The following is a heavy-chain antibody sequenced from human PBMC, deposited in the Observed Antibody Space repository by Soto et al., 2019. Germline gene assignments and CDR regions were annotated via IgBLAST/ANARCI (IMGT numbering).Heavy chain of an antibody. Sequence: GGSLRLSCAASGFTFSSYAMHWVRQAPGKGLEWVAVISYDGSNKYYADSVKGRFTISRDNSKNTLYLQMNSLRAEDTAVYYCARTLRIAARPGYYYGMDVWGQGTTVTVSS. CDR1: GFTFSSYA. CDR3: ARTLRIAARPGYYYGMDV. V-gene: IGHV3-30-3*01. D-gene: IGHD6-6*01. CDR2: ISYDGSNK. J-gene: IGHJ6*02.